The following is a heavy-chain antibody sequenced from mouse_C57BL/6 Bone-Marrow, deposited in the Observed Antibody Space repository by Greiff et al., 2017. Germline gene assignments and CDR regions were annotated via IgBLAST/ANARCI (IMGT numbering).Heavy chain of an antibody. D-gene: IGHD2-5*01. CDR1: GFTFSDYG. CDR2: ISNLAYSI. Sequence: EVKLQESGGGLVQPGGSLKLSCAASGFTFSDYGMAWVRQAPRKGPEWVAFISNLAYSIYYADTVTGRFTISRENAKNTLYLEMSSLRSEDTAMYYCARHYSNLYAMDYWGQGTSVTFSS. J-gene: IGHJ4*01. V-gene: IGHV5-15*01. CDR3: ARHYSNLYAMDY.